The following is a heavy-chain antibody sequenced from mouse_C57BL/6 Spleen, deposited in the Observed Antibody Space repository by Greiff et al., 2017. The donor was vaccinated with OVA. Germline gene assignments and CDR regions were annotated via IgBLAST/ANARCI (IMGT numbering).Heavy chain of an antibody. V-gene: IGHV5-6*02. D-gene: IGHD2-3*01. CDR1: GFTFSSYG. Sequence: DVMLVESGGDLVKPGGSLKLSCAASGFTFSSYGMSWVRQTPDKRLEWVATISSGGSYTYYPDSVKGRFTISRDNATNTLYLQMSSLKSEDTALYSCAIPPYDGYIQFAYWGQGTLVTVSA. J-gene: IGHJ3*01. CDR3: AIPPYDGYIQFAY. CDR2: ISSGGSYT.